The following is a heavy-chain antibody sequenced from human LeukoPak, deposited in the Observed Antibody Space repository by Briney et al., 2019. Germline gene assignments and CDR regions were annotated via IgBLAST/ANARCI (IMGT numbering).Heavy chain of an antibody. CDR1: GGSISSYY. Sequence: PSETLSLTCTVSGGSISSYYWSWIRQPPGKGLEWIGYIYYSGSTNHNPSLKSRVTISVDTSKNQFSLKLSSVTAADTAVYYCATGGATFNYYYYMDVWGKGTTVTVSS. CDR2: IYYSGST. J-gene: IGHJ6*03. D-gene: IGHD1-26*01. CDR3: ATGGATFNYYYYMDV. V-gene: IGHV4-59*01.